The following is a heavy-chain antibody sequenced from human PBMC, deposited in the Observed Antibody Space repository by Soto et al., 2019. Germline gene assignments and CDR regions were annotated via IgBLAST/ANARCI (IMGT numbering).Heavy chain of an antibody. V-gene: IGHV3-30*18. J-gene: IGHJ4*02. CDR2: VSHDGRNT. CDR1: GFTFSDYA. Sequence: VQLVESGGGVVQPGRSLRLSCAASGFTFSDYAMHWVRQAPGKGLEWVAVVSHDGRNTNYADSVKGRFTISRDSSKNTVTLEMTSRGAEDTAVYYCAKGVRQWLVTSAFNCWGQGALVTVSS. CDR3: AKGVRQWLVTSAFNC. D-gene: IGHD6-19*01.